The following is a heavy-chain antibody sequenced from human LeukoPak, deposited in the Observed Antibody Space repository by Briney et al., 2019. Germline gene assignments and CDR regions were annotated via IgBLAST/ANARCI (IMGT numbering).Heavy chain of an antibody. Sequence: PSETLSLTCTVSGDSINRNSYYWGWIRQPPGKRLEWIGSLFHGGSTYYNPSLKSRVSMSIDTSKNQFSLKPSSVTAADTAVYYCAKTLPYSSSEYFQHWGQGTLVTVS. CDR1: GDSINRNSYY. D-gene: IGHD6-6*01. J-gene: IGHJ1*01. CDR3: AKTLPYSSSEYFQH. CDR2: LFHGGST. V-gene: IGHV4-39*01.